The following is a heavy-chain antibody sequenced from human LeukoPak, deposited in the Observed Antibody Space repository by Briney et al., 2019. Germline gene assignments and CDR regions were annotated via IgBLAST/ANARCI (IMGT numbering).Heavy chain of an antibody. CDR1: GFTFSNYD. D-gene: IGHD3-3*01. Sequence: PGGSLRLSCAASGFTFSNYDMHWVRQHPGKGLEWVAVISYDENNKDYADSVKGRITISRDNSKDTLYLQMNSLTPEDTAVYYCARDGGADWGQGTLVTVSS. V-gene: IGHV3-30-3*01. CDR2: ISYDENNK. CDR3: ARDGGAD. J-gene: IGHJ4*02.